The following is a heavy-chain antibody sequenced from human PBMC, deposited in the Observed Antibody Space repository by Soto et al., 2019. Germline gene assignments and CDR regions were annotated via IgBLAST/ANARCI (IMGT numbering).Heavy chain of an antibody. J-gene: IGHJ4*02. CDR1: GVTFSNYW. Sequence: EVQLVESGGGLVQPGGSLRLSCVASGVTFSNYWMHWVRQAPGKGLVWVSRINSDGRSTNYADSVKGRFTISRDNAKNTLYLQMNSRRAEDTAVYYCARESSGWYLDYWGQGTLLTVSS. CDR2: INSDGRST. V-gene: IGHV3-74*01. D-gene: IGHD6-19*01. CDR3: ARESSGWYLDY.